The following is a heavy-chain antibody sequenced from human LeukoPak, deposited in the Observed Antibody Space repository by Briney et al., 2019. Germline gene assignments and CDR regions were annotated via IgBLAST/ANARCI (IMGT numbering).Heavy chain of an antibody. CDR1: EFTFSSYS. Sequence: GGSLRLSCAASEFTFSSYSVSWVRQAPGKGLERVSYISSTASSIYYADSVKGRFTISRDNAKNSLYLQMNSLRAEDTAVYYCARDVTYHGGDWFDPWGQGTLVTVSS. J-gene: IGHJ5*02. V-gene: IGHV3-48*04. CDR2: ISSTASSI. CDR3: ARDVTYHGGDWFDP. D-gene: IGHD4-23*01.